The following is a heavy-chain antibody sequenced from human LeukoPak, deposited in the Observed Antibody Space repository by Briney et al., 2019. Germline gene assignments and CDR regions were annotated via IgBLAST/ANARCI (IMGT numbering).Heavy chain of an antibody. Sequence: GGSLRLSCAASGFTFSTYNMNWVRQAPGKGLEWVSSITSTSIYKYYADSVKGRFTISRDNAKNSLYLQMNSLRAGDTAVYYCAKTTITPPYYMDVWGKGTTVTVSS. CDR2: ITSTSIYK. CDR3: AKTTITPPYYMDV. CDR1: GFTFSTYN. D-gene: IGHD4-11*01. V-gene: IGHV3-21*01. J-gene: IGHJ6*03.